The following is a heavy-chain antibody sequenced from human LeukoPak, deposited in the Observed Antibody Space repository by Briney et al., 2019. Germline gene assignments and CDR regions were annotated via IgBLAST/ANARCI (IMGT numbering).Heavy chain of an antibody. Sequence: ASVKVSCKASGYTFTSYDINWVRQATGQGLEWMGWMNPNSGNTGYAQKFQGRVTMTRNTSISTAYMELSSLRSEDTAVYYCARGRSYYDSSGLNWFDPWGQGTLVTVSS. J-gene: IGHJ5*02. CDR3: ARGRSYYDSSGLNWFDP. V-gene: IGHV1-8*01. D-gene: IGHD3-22*01. CDR2: MNPNSGNT. CDR1: GYTFTSYD.